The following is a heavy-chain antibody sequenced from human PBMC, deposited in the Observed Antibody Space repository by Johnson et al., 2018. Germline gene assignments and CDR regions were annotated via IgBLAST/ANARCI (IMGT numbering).Heavy chain of an antibody. CDR1: GFTFDDYA. J-gene: IGHJ1*01. D-gene: IGHD3-22*01. V-gene: IGHV3-9*01. CDR3: ARDKRYDYDSSAYYFGGYFQH. Sequence: EVQLVESGGGLVQPGRSLRLSCAASGFTFDDYAMHWVRPAPGKGLEWVSGISWNSGSIGYADSVKGRFTISRDNAKNSLYLQMNSLRAEDTAVYYCARDKRYDYDSSAYYFGGYFQHWGQGTLVTVSS. CDR2: ISWNSGSI.